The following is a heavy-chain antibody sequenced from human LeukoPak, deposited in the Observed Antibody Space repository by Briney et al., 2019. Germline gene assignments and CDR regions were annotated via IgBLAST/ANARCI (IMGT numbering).Heavy chain of an antibody. CDR1: GFTFSSYG. CDR3: AKGEVWGLGAFDI. V-gene: IGHV3-33*06. D-gene: IGHD3-16*01. J-gene: IGHJ3*02. Sequence: PGGSLRLSCAASGFTFSSYGMHWVRQAPGKGLEWVAVIWYDGSNKYYADSVKGRFTIPRDNSKNTLYLQMNSLRAEGTAVYYCAKGEVWGLGAFDIWGQGTMVTVSS. CDR2: IWYDGSNK.